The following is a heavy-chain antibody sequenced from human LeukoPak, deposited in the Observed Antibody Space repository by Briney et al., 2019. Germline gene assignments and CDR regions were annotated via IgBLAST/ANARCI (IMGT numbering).Heavy chain of an antibody. CDR2: ISGSGSST. J-gene: IGHJ4*02. D-gene: IGHD6-19*01. CDR3: AKNTGIAVAGSLFDD. V-gene: IGHV3-23*01. CDR1: GFSFSSYA. Sequence: QPGGSLRLSCAASGFSFSSYAMSWVRQAPGKGLEWVSAISGSGSSTYYADSVKGRFTIPRDNSKNTLYLQMKSLRAEDTAVYYCAKNTGIAVAGSLFDDWGQGTLVTVSS.